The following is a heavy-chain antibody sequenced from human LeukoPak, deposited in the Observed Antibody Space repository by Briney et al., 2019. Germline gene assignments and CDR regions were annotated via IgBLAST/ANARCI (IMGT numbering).Heavy chain of an antibody. Sequence: SETLCLTCTVSGGSISSYYWSWIRQPAGKGLEWIGRIYTSGSTNYNPSLKSRVTMSVDTSKNQVSLKLSSVTAADTAVYYCSRSPIAAAGPEGAFDIWGQGTMVTVSS. CDR3: SRSPIAAAGPEGAFDI. CDR1: GGSISSYY. J-gene: IGHJ3*02. V-gene: IGHV4-4*07. CDR2: IYTSGST. D-gene: IGHD6-13*01.